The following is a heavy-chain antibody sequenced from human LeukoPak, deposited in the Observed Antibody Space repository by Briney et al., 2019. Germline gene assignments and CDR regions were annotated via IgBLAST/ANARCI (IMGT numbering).Heavy chain of an antibody. CDR1: GFTFSNYG. CDR3: AKAKSYYSNYDC. CDR2: ISGSGANT. J-gene: IGHJ4*02. Sequence: GGSLRLSCAASGFTFSNYGMSWVRQAPGKGLEWVSVISGSGANTYYADSVKGRFTISRDNSKNTLYLQVNSLRAEDTAVYYCAKAKSYYSNYDCWGQGTLVTVSS. V-gene: IGHV3-23*01. D-gene: IGHD4-11*01.